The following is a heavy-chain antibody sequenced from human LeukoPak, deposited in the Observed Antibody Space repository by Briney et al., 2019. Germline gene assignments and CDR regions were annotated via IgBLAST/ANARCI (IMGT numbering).Heavy chain of an antibody. CDR2: ITSSRTYI. Sequence: GGSLRLSCAASASTFTSYTMRWVRQAAGKWMEWVSAITSSRTYIYYAESVRGRFTVSRDNAKNSVYLQMNSLRAEDTGVYYCARDPTPRYCSGGSCYTHYGMDVWGQGTTVTVSS. CDR3: ARDPTPRYCSGGSCYTHYGMDV. V-gene: IGHV3-21*06. D-gene: IGHD2-15*01. J-gene: IGHJ6*02. CDR1: ASTFTSYT.